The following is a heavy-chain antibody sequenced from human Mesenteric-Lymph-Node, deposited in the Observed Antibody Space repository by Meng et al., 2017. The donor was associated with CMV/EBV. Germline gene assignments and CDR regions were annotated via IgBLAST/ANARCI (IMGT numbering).Heavy chain of an antibody. V-gene: IGHV1-18*01. Sequence: SCKAYDYTFTSDGINWGRQAAGQGLEWMGWIRAYTGNANNAQKFQGRVTMTTDTSTSTDYMELRSLRSDDTAVYYCARDSGPYSRSDYWGQGTLVTVSS. CDR3: ARDSGPYSRSDY. J-gene: IGHJ4*02. CDR1: DYTFTSDG. D-gene: IGHD6-13*01. CDR2: IRAYTGNA.